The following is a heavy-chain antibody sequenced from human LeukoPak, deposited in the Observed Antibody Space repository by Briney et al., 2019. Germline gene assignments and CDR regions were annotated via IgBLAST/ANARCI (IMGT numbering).Heavy chain of an antibody. CDR3: ARVYDSSGYYLHYFDY. V-gene: IGHV1-18*01. D-gene: IGHD3-22*01. Sequence: ASVKVSCKASGYTFTSYGISWVRQAPGQGLEWMGWISAYNGNTNYAQKLQGRVTMTTDTSASTAYMELRSLRSDDTAVYYCARVYDSSGYYLHYFDYWGQGTLVTVSS. CDR1: GYTFTSYG. J-gene: IGHJ4*02. CDR2: ISAYNGNT.